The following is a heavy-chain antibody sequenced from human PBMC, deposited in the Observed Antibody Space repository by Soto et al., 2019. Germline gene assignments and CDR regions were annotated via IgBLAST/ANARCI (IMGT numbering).Heavy chain of an antibody. CDR1: GFTFSSYA. Sequence: GGSLRLSCAASGFTFSSYAMSWVRQAPGKGLEWVSAISGSGGSTYYADSVKGRFTISRDNSKNTLYLQMNSLRAEDTAVYYCARAFIAARVPYFDYWGQGTLVTVSS. D-gene: IGHD6-6*01. CDR2: ISGSGGST. J-gene: IGHJ4*02. V-gene: IGHV3-23*01. CDR3: ARAFIAARVPYFDY.